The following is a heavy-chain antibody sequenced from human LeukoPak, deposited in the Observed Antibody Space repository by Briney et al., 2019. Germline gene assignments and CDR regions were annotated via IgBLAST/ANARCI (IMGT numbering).Heavy chain of an antibody. CDR2: IYYSGST. CDR1: GGSISSSSYY. J-gene: IGHJ5*02. Sequence: SETLSLTCTVSGGSISSSSYYWGWIRQPPGKGLEWIGSIYYSGSTYYNPSLKSRVTISVDTSKNQFSLKLSSVTAADTAVYYCARHGYSGYDYLPYIPGWFDPWGQGTLVTVSS. V-gene: IGHV4-39*01. D-gene: IGHD5-12*01. CDR3: ARHGYSGYDYLPYIPGWFDP.